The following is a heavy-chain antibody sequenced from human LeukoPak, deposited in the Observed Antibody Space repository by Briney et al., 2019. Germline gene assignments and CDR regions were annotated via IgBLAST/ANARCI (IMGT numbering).Heavy chain of an antibody. CDR2: IYPGDSDT. CDR1: GYSFTSNW. D-gene: IGHD3-3*01. J-gene: IGHJ5*02. V-gene: IGHV5-51*01. CDR3: ARHWTTIFGVVDPQGTFDP. Sequence: GESLKISCKGSGYSFTSNWIGWARQMPGKGREWMGIIYPGDSDTRYSPSFQGQVTISADKSISTAYLQWSSLKASDTAMYYCARHWTTIFGVVDPQGTFDPWGQGTLVTVSS.